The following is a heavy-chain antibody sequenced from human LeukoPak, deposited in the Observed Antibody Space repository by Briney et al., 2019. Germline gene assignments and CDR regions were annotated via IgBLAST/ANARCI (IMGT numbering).Heavy chain of an antibody. V-gene: IGHV3-33*01. CDR3: ARTSGIAAAGMLDY. D-gene: IGHD6-13*01. Sequence: GGSQRLSCAASGFTFSNYGMHWVRQAPGKGLEWVAVIWHDGSNKYYADSVKGRFTISRDDSKNTLYPQMNSLRDDDTAVYFCARTSGIAAAGMLDYWGQGTLVTVSS. CDR2: IWHDGSNK. CDR1: GFTFSNYG. J-gene: IGHJ4*02.